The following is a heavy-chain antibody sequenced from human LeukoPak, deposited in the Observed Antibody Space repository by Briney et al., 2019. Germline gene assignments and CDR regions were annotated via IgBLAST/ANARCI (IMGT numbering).Heavy chain of an antibody. V-gene: IGHV3-23*01. J-gene: IGHJ4*02. D-gene: IGHD3-22*01. CDR1: GFTFSSYA. Sequence: GGSLRLSCAASGFTFSSYAMMWLRQAPGKGLEWVSAIRGGGGATFYADSVKGRFTISRDNSKNTLYLQMSSLRAEDTAVYYCAKDSVRGYYYDSSGYYDYWGQGTLVTVSS. CDR2: IRGGGGAT. CDR3: AKDSVRGYYYDSSGYYDY.